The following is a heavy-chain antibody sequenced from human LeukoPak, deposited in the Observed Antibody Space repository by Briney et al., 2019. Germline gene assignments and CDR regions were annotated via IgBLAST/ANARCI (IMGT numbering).Heavy chain of an antibody. CDR2: ISDIGSI. CDR3: AGHHPRNTVDF. J-gene: IGHJ4*02. CDR1: GGSISSYY. D-gene: IGHD2/OR15-2a*01. V-gene: IGHV4-59*08. Sequence: PSQTLSLTCAVSGGSISSYYWSWIRQPPGKGLEWIAYISDIGSINYNPSLKSRVTISLDTSKNQFSLKLSSVTAADTAVYYCAGHHPRNTVDFWGQGTLVTVSS.